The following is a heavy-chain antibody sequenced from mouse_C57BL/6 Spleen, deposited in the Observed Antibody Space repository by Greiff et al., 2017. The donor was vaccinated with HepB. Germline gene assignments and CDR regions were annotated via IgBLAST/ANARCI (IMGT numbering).Heavy chain of an antibody. CDR2: FHPYNDDT. V-gene: IGHV1-47*01. CDR3: ASGGPYYDYDEGAPFDY. Sequence: QVQLQQSGAELVKPGASVKMSCKASGYTFTTYPIEWMKQNHGKSLEWIGNFHPYNDDTKYNEKFKGKATLTVEKSSSTVYLELSRLTSDDSAVYYCASGGPYYDYDEGAPFDYWGQGTTLTVSS. J-gene: IGHJ2*01. CDR1: GYTFTTYP. D-gene: IGHD2-4*01.